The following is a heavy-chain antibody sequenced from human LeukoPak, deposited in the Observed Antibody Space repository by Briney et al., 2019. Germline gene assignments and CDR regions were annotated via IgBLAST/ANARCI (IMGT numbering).Heavy chain of an antibody. J-gene: IGHJ6*03. V-gene: IGHV3-48*03. D-gene: IGHD3-10*01. CDR3: ARGPPYYYGSGSYYHSRYMDV. CDR1: GFTFSNYA. Sequence: GGSLRLSCAASGFTFSNYAMSWVRQAPGKGLEWVSYISSSGSTIYYADSVKGRFTISRDNAKNSLYLQMNSLRGEDTAVYYCARGPPYYYGSGSYYHSRYMDVWGKGTTVTISS. CDR2: ISSSGSTI.